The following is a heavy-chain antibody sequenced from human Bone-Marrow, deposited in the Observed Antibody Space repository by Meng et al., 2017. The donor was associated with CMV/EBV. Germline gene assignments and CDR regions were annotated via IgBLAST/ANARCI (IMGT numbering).Heavy chain of an antibody. CDR3: AKGEIQLLGGGSYFDY. CDR1: GFTFSSYA. CDR2: ISSNGGST. D-gene: IGHD5-18*01. J-gene: IGHJ4*02. V-gene: IGHV3-64*02. Sequence: GGSLRLSCAASGFTFSSYAMHWVRQAPGKGLEYVSAISSNGGSTYYADSVKGRFTISRDNSKNTLYLQMNSLRAEDTAVYYCAKGEIQLLGGGSYFDYWGQGTLVTVSS.